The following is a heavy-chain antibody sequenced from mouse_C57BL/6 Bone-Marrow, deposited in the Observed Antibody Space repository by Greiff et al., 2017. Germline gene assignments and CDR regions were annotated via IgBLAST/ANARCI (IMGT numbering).Heavy chain of an antibody. Sequence: QVQLKQPGAELVKPGASVKLSCKASGYTFTSYWMHWVKQRPGQGLEWIGMIHPNSGSTNYNEKFKSKATLTVDKSSSTAYMQLSSLTSEDSAVYYCARSCGYYLFYWGQGTSVTVSS. CDR1: GYTFTSYW. D-gene: IGHD2-3*01. CDR3: ARSCGYYLFY. V-gene: IGHV1-64*01. CDR2: IHPNSGST. J-gene: IGHJ4*01.